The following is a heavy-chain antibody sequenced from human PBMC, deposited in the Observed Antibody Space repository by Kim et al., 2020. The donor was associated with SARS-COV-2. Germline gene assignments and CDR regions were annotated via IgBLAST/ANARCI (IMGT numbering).Heavy chain of an antibody. J-gene: IGHJ4*02. V-gene: IGHV3-74*01. Sequence: GGSLRLSCAASGFTFSSHWMHWVRQAPGKGLVWVSRINSDGTTTSYGDSVKGRFTISRDNAKNTLYLQMNSLTAEDTAVYYCARRQFTSGWYYFDDWGQGTLVTVSS. CDR1: GFTFSSHW. D-gene: IGHD6-19*01. CDR3: ARRQFTSGWYYFDD. CDR2: INSDGTTT.